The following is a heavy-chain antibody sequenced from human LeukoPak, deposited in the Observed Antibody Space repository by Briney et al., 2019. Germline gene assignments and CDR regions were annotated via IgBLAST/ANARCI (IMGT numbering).Heavy chain of an antibody. CDR1: GYTFTSYY. CDR3: ARSSSWPHFDY. J-gene: IGHJ4*02. CDR2: INPSGDMT. Sequence: ASVKVSCKASGYTFTSYYLHWVRQGPGQGLEWMGVINPSGDMTSYAQKFQGRVTMTRDTSTSTVYMELSSLRSEDTSMYYCARSSSWPHFDYWGQGTLVTVSS. D-gene: IGHD6-13*01. V-gene: IGHV1-46*01.